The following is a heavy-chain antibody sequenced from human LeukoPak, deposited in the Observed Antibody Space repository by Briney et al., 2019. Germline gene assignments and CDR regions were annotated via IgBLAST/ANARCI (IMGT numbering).Heavy chain of an antibody. Sequence: AGGSLRLSCAASGFTFSDYYMSWIRQAPGKGLEWVSYISSSSSYTNYADSVKGRFTVSRDNAKNSLYLQMNSLRAEDTAVYYCASSSEVTHFDYWGQGTLVTVSS. CDR3: ASSSEVTHFDY. J-gene: IGHJ4*02. CDR2: ISSSSSYT. D-gene: IGHD2-21*02. CDR1: GFTFSDYY. V-gene: IGHV3-11*03.